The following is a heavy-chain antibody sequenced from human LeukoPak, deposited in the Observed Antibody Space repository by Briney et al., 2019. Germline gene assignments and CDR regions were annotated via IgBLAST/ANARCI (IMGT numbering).Heavy chain of an antibody. V-gene: IGHV4-34*01. J-gene: IGHJ4*02. Sequence: PSETLSLTCAVYGGSSSGYYWSWIRQPPGKGLEWIGEINHSGSTNYNPSLKGRVTISVDTSKNQFSLKLSSVTAADTAVYYCARGRRNDYVWGSYRSGYFDYWGQGTLVTVSS. CDR3: ARGRRNDYVWGSYRSGYFDY. CDR2: INHSGST. D-gene: IGHD3-16*02. CDR1: GGSSSGYY.